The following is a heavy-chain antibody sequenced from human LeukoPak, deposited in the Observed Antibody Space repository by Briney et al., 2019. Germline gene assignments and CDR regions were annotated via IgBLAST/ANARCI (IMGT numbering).Heavy chain of an antibody. D-gene: IGHD6-19*01. CDR2: INHSGST. CDR3: GRGSAVAGPLDAFDI. Sequence: SETLSLTCAVYGGSFSGYYWSWIRQPPGKGLEWIGEINHSGSTNYNPSLKSRVTISVDTSKNQFSLKLSSVTAADTAVYYCGRGSAVAGPLDAFDIWGQGTMVTVSS. CDR1: GGSFSGYY. V-gene: IGHV4-34*01. J-gene: IGHJ3*02.